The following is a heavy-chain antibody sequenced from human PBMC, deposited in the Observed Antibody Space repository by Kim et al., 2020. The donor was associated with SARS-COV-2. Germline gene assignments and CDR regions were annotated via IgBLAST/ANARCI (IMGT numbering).Heavy chain of an antibody. CDR3: AKDMFRVGPEYLDY. CDR1: GFTFNNYA. J-gene: IGHJ4*02. CDR2: ISHDGGTQ. D-gene: IGHD3-10*01. V-gene: IGHV3-30*04. Sequence: GGSLRLSCAASGFTFNNYALHWVRLAPGKGLEWVAVISHDGGTQYYSDSVQGRFSISRDNSKNTLYLQMNSLRPEDTAAKYWAKDMFRVGPEYLDYWIQRTLVSVSS.